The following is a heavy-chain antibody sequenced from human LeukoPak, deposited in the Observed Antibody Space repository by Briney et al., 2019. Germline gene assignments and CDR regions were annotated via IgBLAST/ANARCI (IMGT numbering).Heavy chain of an antibody. V-gene: IGHV4-4*02. D-gene: IGHD3-9*01. Sequence: SETLSLTCAVSGGSISSSNWWSWVRQPPGKGLEWIGEIYHSGSTNYNPSLKSRVTISVDKSKNQFSLQLSSVTAADTAVYYCASSPNPENGLEYDILAGYYNVPFDYWGQGTLVTVSS. CDR3: ASSPNPENGLEYDILAGYYNVPFDY. CDR1: GGSISSSNW. CDR2: IYHSGST. J-gene: IGHJ4*02.